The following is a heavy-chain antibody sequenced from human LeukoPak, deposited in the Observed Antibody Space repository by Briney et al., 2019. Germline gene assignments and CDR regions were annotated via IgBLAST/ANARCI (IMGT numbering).Heavy chain of an antibody. Sequence: SETLSLTCAVYGGSFSAYYWSWIRQTPGKGLEWIGEINHSGSTNYNPSLNSRVTISVDTSKNQFSLKLSSVTAADTAVYYCARDPVEMATSFDYWGQGALVTVSS. J-gene: IGHJ4*02. D-gene: IGHD5-24*01. CDR3: ARDPVEMATSFDY. CDR1: GGSFSAYY. V-gene: IGHV4-34*01. CDR2: INHSGST.